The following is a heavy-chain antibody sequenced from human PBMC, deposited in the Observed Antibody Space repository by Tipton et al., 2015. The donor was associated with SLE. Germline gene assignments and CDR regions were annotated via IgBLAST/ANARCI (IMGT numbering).Heavy chain of an antibody. CDR2: ISYSGST. CDR1: GASISSLY. V-gene: IGHV4-59*11. D-gene: IGHD4-11*01. CDR3: ARCYSNYEYFQH. Sequence: TLSLTCTVSGASISSLYWSWIRQPPGKGLEWIGCISYSGSTNYNPSLRSRVTISVDTSKNQFSLKLSSVTAGDTAVYYCARCYSNYEYFQHWGQGTLVTVSS. J-gene: IGHJ1*01.